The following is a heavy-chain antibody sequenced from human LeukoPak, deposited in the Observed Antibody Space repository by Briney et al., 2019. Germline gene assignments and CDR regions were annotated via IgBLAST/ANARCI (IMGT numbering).Heavy chain of an antibody. J-gene: IGHJ4*02. CDR2: IIPIFGTA. D-gene: IGHD2-15*01. CDR3: ARVSREKGYCSGGSCYSGEDY. V-gene: IGHV1-69*06. CDR1: EGTFSSYA. Sequence: SVKVSYKPSEGTFSSYAISWVRQAPGQGLEWMGGIIPIFGTANYVEKVQGRVTITADKSTSTAYMELSSLRSEDTAVYYCARVSREKGYCSGGSCYSGEDYWGQGTLVTVSS.